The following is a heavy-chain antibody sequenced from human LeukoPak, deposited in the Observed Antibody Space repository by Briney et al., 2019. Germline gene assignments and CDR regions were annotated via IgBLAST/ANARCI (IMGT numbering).Heavy chain of an antibody. V-gene: IGHV4-34*01. CDR3: AREGPYYYDSSGSGGSYFDY. Sequence: SETLSLTCAVYGGSFSGYYWSWIRQPPGKGLEWSGEINHSGSTNYNPSLKSRVTISVDTSKNQFSLKLSSVTAADTAVYYCAREGPYYYDSSGSGGSYFDYWGQGTLVTVSS. J-gene: IGHJ4*02. CDR2: INHSGST. D-gene: IGHD3-22*01. CDR1: GGSFSGYY.